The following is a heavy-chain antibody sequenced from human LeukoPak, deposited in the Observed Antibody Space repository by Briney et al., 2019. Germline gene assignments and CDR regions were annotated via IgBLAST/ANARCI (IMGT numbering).Heavy chain of an antibody. V-gene: IGHV3-21*01. CDR1: GFTFSSYS. J-gene: IGHJ4*02. Sequence: GGSLRLSCAAPGFTFSSYSMNWVRQAPGKGLEWVSSISSSSSYIYYADSVKGRFTISRDNAKNSLYLQMNSLRAEDTAVYYCARDPQWRSGYDSWFDYWGQGTLVTVSS. D-gene: IGHD5-12*01. CDR2: ISSSSSYI. CDR3: ARDPQWRSGYDSWFDY.